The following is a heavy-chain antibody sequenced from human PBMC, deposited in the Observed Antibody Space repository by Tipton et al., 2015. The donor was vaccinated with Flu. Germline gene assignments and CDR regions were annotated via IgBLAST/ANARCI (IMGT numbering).Heavy chain of an antibody. CDR1: GGSFSAYY. V-gene: IGHV4-34*01. CDR3: AGTMLVTPDAFDV. Sequence: TLSLTCTISGGSFSAYYWSWIRQSPGKGLEWIGEVNHSGGTNYNPSLKGRVPISLDTSKNHFSLELSSVTAADTAVYYCAGTMLVTPDAFDVWGQGTMVTVSS. J-gene: IGHJ3*01. CDR2: VNHSGGT. D-gene: IGHD4-23*01.